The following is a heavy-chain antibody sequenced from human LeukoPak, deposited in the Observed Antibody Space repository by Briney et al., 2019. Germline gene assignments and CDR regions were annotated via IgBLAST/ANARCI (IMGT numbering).Heavy chain of an antibody. CDR3: ARLGTHGDYLNP. CDR1: GGSISGYY. V-gene: IGHV4-59*08. J-gene: IGHJ5*02. CDR2: IYYSGTT. D-gene: IGHD4-17*01. Sequence: PSETLSLTCTVSGGSISGYYWSWIRQPPGKGLEWLGYIYYSGTTNYNPSLKSRVIISLDTSKSQFSLKLNSVTAADTAVYYCARLGTHGDYLNPWGQGTLVTVSS.